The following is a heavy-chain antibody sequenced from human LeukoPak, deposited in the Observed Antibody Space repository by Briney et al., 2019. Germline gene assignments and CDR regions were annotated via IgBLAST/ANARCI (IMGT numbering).Heavy chain of an antibody. CDR1: GFTFSSYS. CDR3: ASWDCSGGSCYSPYYYYGMDV. CDR2: ISSSSSYI. D-gene: IGHD2-15*01. Sequence: GGSLRLFCAASGFTFSSYSMNWVRQAPGKGLEWVSSISSSSSYIYYADSVKGRFTISRDNAKNSLYLQMNSLRAEDTAVYYCASWDCSGGSCYSPYYYYGMDVWGQGTTVTVSS. V-gene: IGHV3-21*01. J-gene: IGHJ6*02.